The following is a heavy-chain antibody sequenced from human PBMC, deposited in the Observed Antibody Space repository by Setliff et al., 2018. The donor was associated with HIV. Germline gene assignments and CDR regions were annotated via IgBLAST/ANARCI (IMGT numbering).Heavy chain of an antibody. J-gene: IGHJ4*02. Sequence: SETLSLTCTVSGGSVNSYYWSWIRQPPGKGLEWIGYIYATGSTNYNPSMKGRFTISRDNSKNTLYLQMNSLTAEDTAVYYCARENYYVTEYWGQGTLVTVSS. CDR1: GGSVNSYY. D-gene: IGHD3-10*02. V-gene: IGHV4-4*08. CDR3: ARENYYVTEY. CDR2: IYATGST.